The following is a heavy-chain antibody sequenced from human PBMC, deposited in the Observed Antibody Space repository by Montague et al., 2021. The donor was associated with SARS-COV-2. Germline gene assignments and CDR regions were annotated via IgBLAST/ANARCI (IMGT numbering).Heavy chain of an antibody. J-gene: IGHJ3*02. Sequence: SLRLSCAASGFTFSSYAMHWVRQAPGKGLEWVAVISYDGSNKYYADSVKGRFTISRDNSKNTLYLQMNSLRAEDTAVYYCARDPDSGSHSSDAFDIWGQGTMVTVSS. CDR3: ARDPDSGSHSSDAFDI. CDR2: ISYDGSNK. CDR1: GFTFSSYA. V-gene: IGHV3-30-3*01. D-gene: IGHD1-26*01.